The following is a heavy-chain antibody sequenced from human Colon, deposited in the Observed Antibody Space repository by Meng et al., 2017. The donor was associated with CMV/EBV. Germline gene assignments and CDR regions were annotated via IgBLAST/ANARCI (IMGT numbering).Heavy chain of an antibody. J-gene: IGHJ6*02. Sequence: GGSLRLSCTVSGYNVSPHAMNWVRQAPGKGLEWVSYISGGSTTVYYADSVKGRFTISRDNAKNALYLQMNSLRAEDTAVYYCATQTPIVVVSYYGMDVWGQGTTV. CDR1: GYNVSPHA. CDR3: ATQTPIVVVSYYGMDV. CDR2: ISGGSTTV. D-gene: IGHD3-22*01. V-gene: IGHV3-48*04.